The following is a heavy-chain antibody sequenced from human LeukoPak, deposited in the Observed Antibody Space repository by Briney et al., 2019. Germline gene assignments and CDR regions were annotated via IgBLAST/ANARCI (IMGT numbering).Heavy chain of an antibody. V-gene: IGHV3-21*04. Sequence: GGSLRLSCAASGFTFSSYSMNWVRQAPGKGLEWVSSISSSISHIYYADSVKGRFTISRDNSKNTLFLQMNSLRAEDTAVYYCAKSLYYNSGSGVYWGQGTLVTVSS. CDR1: GFTFSSYS. CDR2: ISSSISHI. D-gene: IGHD3-10*01. CDR3: AKSLYYNSGSGVY. J-gene: IGHJ4*02.